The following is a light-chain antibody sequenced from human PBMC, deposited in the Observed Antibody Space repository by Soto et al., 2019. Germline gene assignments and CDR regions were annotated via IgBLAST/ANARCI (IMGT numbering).Light chain of an antibody. V-gene: IGKV3-20*01. CDR2: GAS. CDR3: QQYGSSPLT. J-gene: IGKJ4*01. CDR1: QSVSSSY. Sequence: DIVLTQSPGTLSLSPGERATLSCRASQSVSSSYLAWYQQKPGQAPRLLIYGASIRATGIPDRFSGSGSGTAFSLTISRLAPEDFAVYYCQQYGSSPLTFGGGTKVEIK.